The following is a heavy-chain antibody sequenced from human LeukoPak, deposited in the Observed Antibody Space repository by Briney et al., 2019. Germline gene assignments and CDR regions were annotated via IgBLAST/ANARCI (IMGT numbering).Heavy chain of an antibody. D-gene: IGHD5-24*01. V-gene: IGHV3-48*01. CDR2: ISASGSAI. Sequence: PGGSLRLSCTASGFPLSSYSMNWIRQAPGKGLEWISYISASGSAIYYVDSVKGRVTASRDNARNSLFLQMDSPRAEDTAVYYCARESGGYNQLDYWGQGTLVTVSS. J-gene: IGHJ4*02. CDR1: GFPLSSYS. CDR3: ARESGGYNQLDY.